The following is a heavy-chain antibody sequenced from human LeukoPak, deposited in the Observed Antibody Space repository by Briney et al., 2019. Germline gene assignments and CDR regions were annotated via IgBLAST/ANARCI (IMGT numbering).Heavy chain of an antibody. J-gene: IGHJ4*02. D-gene: IGHD5-18*01. V-gene: IGHV3-23*01. CDR2: LWGNNKNI. CDR1: GFTFSTHT. Sequence: PGGSLRLSCAASGFTFSTHTMSWVRQAPGKGLEWVSALWGNNKNIYYADSVKGRFTISRDNSENIVYLQMNNLRAEDTAVYYCAGRVTGYSSGYVYWGQGTLVTVSS. CDR3: AGRVTGYSSGYVY.